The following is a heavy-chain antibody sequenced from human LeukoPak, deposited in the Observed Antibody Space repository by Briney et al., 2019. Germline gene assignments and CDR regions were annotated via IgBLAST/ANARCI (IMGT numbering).Heavy chain of an antibody. CDR3: ARTKNSGRYYDFDY. CDR1: GFTFSSYW. V-gene: IGHV3-7*01. Sequence: GGSLRLSCADSGFTFSSYWMSWLRQVPGKGLQWVANIKPDGSDKYYADSVKGRFSISRDNAKNSLYLQMSSLRAEDTAVYYCARTKNSGRYYDFDYWGPGTLVTVSS. CDR2: IKPDGSDK. D-gene: IGHD3-22*01. J-gene: IGHJ4*02.